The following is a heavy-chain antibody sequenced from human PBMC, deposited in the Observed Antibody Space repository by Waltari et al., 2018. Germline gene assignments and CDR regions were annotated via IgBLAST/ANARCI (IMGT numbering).Heavy chain of an antibody. V-gene: IGHV4-61*02. Sequence: QVQLQESGPGLVKPSQTLSLTCTVSGGSISSGSYYWSWIRQPAGKGLEWIGRIYTSGSTNYNPSLKSRVTISVDTSKNQFSLKLSSVTAADTAVYYCARRPVVTSAFDIWGQGTMVTVSS. CDR2: IYTSGST. D-gene: IGHD3-16*01. CDR1: GGSISSGSYY. J-gene: IGHJ3*02. CDR3: ARRPVVTSAFDI.